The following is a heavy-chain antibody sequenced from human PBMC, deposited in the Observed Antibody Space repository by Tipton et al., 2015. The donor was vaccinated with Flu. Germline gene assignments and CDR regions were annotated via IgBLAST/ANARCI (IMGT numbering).Heavy chain of an antibody. CDR2: INHSGST. V-gene: IGHV4-34*01. Sequence: TLSLTCAVYGGSFSGYYWSWIRQPPGKGLEWIGEINHSGSTNYNPSLKSRVTISVDTSKNQFSLKLSSVTAADTAVYYCASLRCSSTSCYPPPYGMDVWGQETTVTVSS. D-gene: IGHD2-2*01. J-gene: IGHJ6*02. CDR3: ASLRCSSTSCYPPPYGMDV. CDR1: GGSFSGYY.